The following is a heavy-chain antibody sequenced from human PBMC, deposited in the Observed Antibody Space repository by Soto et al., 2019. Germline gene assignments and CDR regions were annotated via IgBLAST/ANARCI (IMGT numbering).Heavy chain of an antibody. CDR3: GRQGDSRGPINY. V-gene: IGHV5-51*01. CDR1: GYDFSTYW. CDR2: IYPYDSDT. J-gene: IGHJ4*02. Sequence: GESLNISCKVSGYDFSTYWIGWVRQMPGKGLEWMGIIYPYDSDTRYSPSFRGQVTISADKSISTAYLQSLSLKASDTAVYYCGRQGDSRGPINYWGPGMQVTAS. D-gene: IGHD6-19*01.